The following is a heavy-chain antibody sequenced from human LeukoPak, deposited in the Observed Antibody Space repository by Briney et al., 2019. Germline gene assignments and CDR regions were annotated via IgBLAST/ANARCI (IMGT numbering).Heavy chain of an antibody. Sequence: GGSLRLSCAASGFTFSSYAMHWVRQAPGKGLEYVSAISSNGGSTYYANSMKGRFTISRDNSKNTLYLQMGSLRAEDMAVYYCARAMVRGVIILPLDVWGKGTTVTVSS. CDR2: ISSNGGST. D-gene: IGHD3-10*01. V-gene: IGHV3-64*01. J-gene: IGHJ6*04. CDR1: GFTFSSYA. CDR3: ARAMVRGVIILPLDV.